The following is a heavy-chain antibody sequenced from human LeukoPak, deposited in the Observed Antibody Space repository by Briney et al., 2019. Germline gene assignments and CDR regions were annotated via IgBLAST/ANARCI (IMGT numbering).Heavy chain of an antibody. J-gene: IGHJ3*02. CDR2: IYYSGST. CDR3: ARDRSVVSTGGDAFDI. Sequence: KPSETLSLTCTVSGGSISSSSYYWGWIRQPPGKGLEWIGSIYYSGSTYYNPSLKSRVTISVDTSKNQFSLKLSSVTAADTAVYYCARDRSVVSTGGDAFDIWGQGTMVTVSS. V-gene: IGHV4-39*07. D-gene: IGHD1-14*01. CDR1: GGSISSSSYY.